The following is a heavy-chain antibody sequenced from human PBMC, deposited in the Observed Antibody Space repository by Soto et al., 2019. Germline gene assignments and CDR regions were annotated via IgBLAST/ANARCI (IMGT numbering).Heavy chain of an antibody. V-gene: IGHV3-30*18. CDR1: GFTFSSYG. CDR2: ISYDGSNK. D-gene: IGHD5-18*01. J-gene: IGHJ4*02. Sequence: GGSLRLSCAASGFTFSSYGMHWVRQAPGKGLEWVALISYDGSNKYYADSVKGRFTISRDNSKNTLYLQMNSLRAEDTAVYYCANGYSYGNFDYWGQGTLGTVSS. CDR3: ANGYSYGNFDY.